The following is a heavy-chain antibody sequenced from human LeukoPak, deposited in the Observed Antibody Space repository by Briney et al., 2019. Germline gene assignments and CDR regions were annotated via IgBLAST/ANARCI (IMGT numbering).Heavy chain of an antibody. D-gene: IGHD4-17*01. V-gene: IGHV4-59*01. J-gene: IGHJ6*02. CDR1: GGSISSYY. CDR2: IYYSGST. CDR3: ARDQVLLDLTTGRRQVYYYYGMDV. Sequence: SETLSLTCTVSGGSISSYYWSWLRQPPGKGLEWIGYIYYSGSTNYNPSLKSRVTISVDTSKNQFSLKLSSVTAADTAVYYCARDQVLLDLTTGRRQVYYYYGMDVWGQGTTVTVSS.